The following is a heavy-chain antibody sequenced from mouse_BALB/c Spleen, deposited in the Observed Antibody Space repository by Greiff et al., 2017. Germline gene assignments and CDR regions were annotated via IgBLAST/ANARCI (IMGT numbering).Heavy chain of an antibody. Sequence: QVQLKQSGPGLVAPSQSLSITCTVSGFSLTGYGVNWVRQPPGKGLEWLGMIWGDGSTDYNSALKSRLSISKDNSKSQVFLKMNSLQTDDTARYYCAREAPFTTVLDYWGQGTTLTVSS. J-gene: IGHJ2*01. D-gene: IGHD1-1*01. CDR2: IWGDGST. CDR3: AREAPFTTVLDY. V-gene: IGHV2-6-7*01. CDR1: GFSLTGYG.